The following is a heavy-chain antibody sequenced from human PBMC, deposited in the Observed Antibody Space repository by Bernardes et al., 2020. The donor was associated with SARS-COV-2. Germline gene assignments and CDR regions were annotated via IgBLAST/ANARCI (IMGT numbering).Heavy chain of an antibody. Sequence: SETLSLTCTVSGGSISSYYWNWIRQPPGKGLEWIGYIPYSGSTNYHPSLKSRVTISVDTSKNQFSLKLNSVTAADTAVYYCARCGSSNWQDAFDIWGQGTMVTVSS. V-gene: IGHV4-59*01. J-gene: IGHJ3*02. CDR1: GGSISSYY. CDR2: IPYSGST. D-gene: IGHD6-13*01. CDR3: ARCGSSNWQDAFDI.